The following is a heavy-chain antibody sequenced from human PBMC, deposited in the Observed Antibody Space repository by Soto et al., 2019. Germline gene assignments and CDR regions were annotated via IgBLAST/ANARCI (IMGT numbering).Heavy chain of an antibody. CDR1: GYTFTGYY. CDR3: ASGDLLSWAY. CDR2: INPNSGGT. V-gene: IGHV1-2*04. J-gene: IGHJ4*02. D-gene: IGHD1-26*01. Sequence: QVQLVQSGAEVKKPGASVKVSCKAAGYTFTGYYMHWVRQAPGQGLEWMGWINPNSGGTNYAQKFRGWVTMTGDTSISTAYMELRRLRSDVTAVYYCASGDLLSWAYWGQGTLVTVSS.